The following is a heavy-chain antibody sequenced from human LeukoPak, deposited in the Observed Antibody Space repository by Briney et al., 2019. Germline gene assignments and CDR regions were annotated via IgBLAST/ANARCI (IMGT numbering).Heavy chain of an antibody. CDR2: IHQDGSEK. V-gene: IGHV3-7*01. J-gene: IGHJ4*02. CDR3: ARGKYYYDSSGYL. CDR1: GFTFTSYW. Sequence: GGSLRLSCATSGFTFTSYWMTWVRQAPGKGLEWVANIHQDGSEKYYGDSVKGRFTISRDNAENSLYLHMKSLRAEDTAVYYCARGKYYYDSSGYLGGQGTLVTVSS. D-gene: IGHD3-22*01.